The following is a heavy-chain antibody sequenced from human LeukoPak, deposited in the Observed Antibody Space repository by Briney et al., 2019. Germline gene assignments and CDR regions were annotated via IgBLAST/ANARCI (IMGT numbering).Heavy chain of an antibody. CDR2: IYNSGST. CDR3: ARGWGPAYCGGDCHRHFDY. V-gene: IGHV4-4*07. CDR1: GGSISSYY. Sequence: SETLSLTCTVSGGSISSYYWSWIRQPAGKGLEWIGRIYNSGSTSYNPSLKSRVSLSVDTSKNLFSLTLNSMTAADTAVYYCARGWGPAYCGGDCHRHFDYWGQGTLVTVSS. D-gene: IGHD2-21*02. J-gene: IGHJ4*02.